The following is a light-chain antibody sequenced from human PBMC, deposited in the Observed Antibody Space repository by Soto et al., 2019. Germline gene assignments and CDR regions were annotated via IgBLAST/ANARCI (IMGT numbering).Light chain of an antibody. CDR3: QQYGSSGT. Sequence: EIVLTQSPGTLSLSPGERATLSFRASQSVSNNYLAWYQQKPGQAPRLLIYGASNRATGIRDRFSGSGSGTDFTLTISRLEPEDFAVYYCQQYGSSGTFGQGTKVDI. CDR2: GAS. J-gene: IGKJ1*01. V-gene: IGKV3-20*01. CDR1: QSVSNNY.